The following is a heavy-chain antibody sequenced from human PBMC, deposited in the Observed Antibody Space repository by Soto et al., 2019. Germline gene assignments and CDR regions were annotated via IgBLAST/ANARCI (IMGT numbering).Heavy chain of an antibody. Sequence: QVQLVQSGAEVKKPGSSVQVSCKASGGTFSSYAISWVRQAPGQGLEWMGGIIPIFGTANYAQKFQGRVTITADESTSTAYMELSSLRSEDTAVYYCARADTSFGVVISSGWFDPWGQGTLVTVSS. CDR2: IIPIFGTA. V-gene: IGHV1-69*01. CDR1: GGTFSSYA. D-gene: IGHD3-3*01. J-gene: IGHJ5*02. CDR3: ARADTSFGVVISSGWFDP.